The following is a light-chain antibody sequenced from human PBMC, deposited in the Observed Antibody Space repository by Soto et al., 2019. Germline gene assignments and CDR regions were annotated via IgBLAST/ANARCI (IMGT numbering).Light chain of an antibody. V-gene: IGLV1-40*01. CDR3: QSYDSSLSGSWV. Sequence: QSVLTQPPSVSGAPGQGVTISCTGGSSNIGAGYDVHWYQHLPGTSPKLLIYGNDNRPSGVPDRFSGSKSGTSASLAITDLQAEDEADYYCQSYDSSLSGSWVFGGRTKVTVL. J-gene: IGLJ3*02. CDR2: GND. CDR1: SSNIGAGYD.